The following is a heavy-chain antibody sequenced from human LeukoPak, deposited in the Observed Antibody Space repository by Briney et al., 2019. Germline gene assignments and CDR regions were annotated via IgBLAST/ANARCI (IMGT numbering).Heavy chain of an antibody. D-gene: IGHD3-16*01. CDR1: GGSINSSPYY. Sequence: PSETLSLTCTVSGGSINSSPYYWGWIRQPPGKGLEWIGSIYYSGTTYYNPSLKSRVTISVDTSKNQFSLELTSVTAADTAIYYCARDDIMILGYFDPWGQGTLVTVPS. J-gene: IGHJ5*02. V-gene: IGHV4-39*07. CDR2: IYYSGTT. CDR3: ARDDIMILGYFDP.